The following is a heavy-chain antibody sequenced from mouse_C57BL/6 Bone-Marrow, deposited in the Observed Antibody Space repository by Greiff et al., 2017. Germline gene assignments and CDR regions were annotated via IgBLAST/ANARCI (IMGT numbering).Heavy chain of an antibody. V-gene: IGHV14-3*01. J-gene: IGHJ4*01. CDR1: GYTFTSYW. CDR2: IDPANGNT. Sequence: EVQLQQSGAELAKPGASVKLSCKASGYTFTSYWMHWVKQRPGQGLEWIGRIDPANGNTKYAPKFQGKATITADTSSNTAYLQLSSLTSEDTAIYYCARWVRRGYWGKGTSVTVSS. D-gene: IGHD2-14*01. CDR3: ARWVRRGY.